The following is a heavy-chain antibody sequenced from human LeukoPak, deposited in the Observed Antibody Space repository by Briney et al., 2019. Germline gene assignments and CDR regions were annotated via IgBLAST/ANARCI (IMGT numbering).Heavy chain of an antibody. D-gene: IGHD3-10*01. CDR3: ARHYTPSLITMVRGGNNWFDS. CDR2: IYPGDSDT. Sequence: GESLKISCKGSGYSFTSYWIGWVRQMPGKGLEWMGIIYPGDSDTRYSPSFQGQVTISADKSISTAYLQWSSLKASDTAMYYCARHYTPSLITMVRGGNNWFDSWGQGTLVTVSS. V-gene: IGHV5-51*01. J-gene: IGHJ5*01. CDR1: GYSFTSYW.